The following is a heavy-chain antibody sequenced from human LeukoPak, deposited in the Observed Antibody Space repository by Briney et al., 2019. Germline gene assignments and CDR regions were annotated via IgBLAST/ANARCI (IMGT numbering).Heavy chain of an antibody. Sequence: PGGSLRLSCAASGFIFSDAWMSWVRQAPGQGLEWVGRVRSVAAGGATEYAAPVKGRFIISRDDSKYTLSLQMNSLQIEDTAVYFCVTDTVVPLAQIDHWGQGAPVTVSS. D-gene: IGHD4/OR15-4a*01. CDR2: VRSVAAGGAT. V-gene: IGHV3-15*01. CDR1: GFIFSDAW. J-gene: IGHJ4*02. CDR3: VTDTVVPLAQIDH.